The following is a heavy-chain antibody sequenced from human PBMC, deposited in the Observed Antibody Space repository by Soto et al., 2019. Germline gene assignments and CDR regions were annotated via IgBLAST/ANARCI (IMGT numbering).Heavy chain of an antibody. CDR2: INPSGGST. CDR3: ARDRVENWFDP. J-gene: IGHJ5*02. Sequence: ASVKVSCKASGYTFTSYYMHWVRQAPGQGLEWMGIINPSGGSTNYAQKFQGRVTITADESTSTAYMELSSLRSEDTAVYYCARDRVENWFDPWGQGTLVTVSS. V-gene: IGHV1-46*01. D-gene: IGHD1-1*01. CDR1: GYTFTSYY.